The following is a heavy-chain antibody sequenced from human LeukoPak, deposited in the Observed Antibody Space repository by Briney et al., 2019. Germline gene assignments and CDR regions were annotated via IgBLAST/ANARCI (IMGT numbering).Heavy chain of an antibody. D-gene: IGHD1-26*01. CDR2: IYYSGST. Sequence: SENLSLTCTVSGGSISSYYWSWIRQPPGKGLEWIGYIYYSGSTNYNPSLKSRVTISVDTSKNQFSLKLSSVTAADTAVYYCARLGIGGSYSDYYYYGMDVWGQGTTVTVSS. V-gene: IGHV4-59*08. CDR1: GGSISSYY. CDR3: ARLGIGGSYSDYYYYGMDV. J-gene: IGHJ6*02.